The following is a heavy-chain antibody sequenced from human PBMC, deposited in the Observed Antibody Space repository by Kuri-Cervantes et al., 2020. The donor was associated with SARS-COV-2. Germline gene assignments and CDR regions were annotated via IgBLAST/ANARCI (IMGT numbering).Heavy chain of an antibody. J-gene: IGHJ6*03. V-gene: IGHV4-34*01. CDR3: ARDRWEPLDYYYYMDV. CDR2: INHSGST. Sequence: SQTLSLTCAVYGGSFSGYYWSWIRQPPGKGLEWIGEINHSGSTNYNPSLKSRVTMSVDTSKNQFSLKLSSVTAADTAVYYCARDRWEPLDYYYYMDVWGKGTTVTVSS. D-gene: IGHD1-26*01. CDR1: GGSFSGYY.